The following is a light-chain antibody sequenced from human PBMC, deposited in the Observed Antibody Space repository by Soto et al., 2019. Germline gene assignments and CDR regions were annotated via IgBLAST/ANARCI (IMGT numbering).Light chain of an antibody. J-gene: IGLJ3*02. CDR3: GTWAGSRWV. Sequence: QSVLTQPPSVSAAPGQKVTISCSGSNANTGTKYISWYQQFPGRAPKLLIYDIDKRPSGIPDRFSGSKSGTSATLGIAGLQTGDEADYFCGTWAGSRWVFGGGTKLTVL. CDR1: NANTGTKY. V-gene: IGLV1-51*01. CDR2: DID.